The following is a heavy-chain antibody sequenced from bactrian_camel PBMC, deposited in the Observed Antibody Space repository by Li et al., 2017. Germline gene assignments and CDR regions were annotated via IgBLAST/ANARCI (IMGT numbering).Heavy chain of an antibody. J-gene: IGHJ4*01. CDR1: RLIKYTFGQYD. CDR3: HLNCTGGTGWPGPGFNLGH. D-gene: IGHD5*01. CDR2: ISSGGGTT. Sequence: VQLVESGGGLVQPGGSLRLSCAGSRLIKYTFGQYDMSWVRQAPGKGLEWVSDISSGGGTTNYEDSVKGRFTIAGGRGKDTAYLQMNSLKPEDTAMYFCHLNCTGGTGWPGPGFNLGHWGQGTQVTVS. V-gene: IGHV3S40*01.